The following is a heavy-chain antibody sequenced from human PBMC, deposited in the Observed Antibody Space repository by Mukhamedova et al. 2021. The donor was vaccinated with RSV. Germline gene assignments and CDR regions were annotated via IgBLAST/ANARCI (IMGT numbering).Heavy chain of an antibody. CDR1: SSYA. V-gene: IGHV3-30-3*01. J-gene: IGHJ4*02. CDR3: KFSYGDHRDFTDY. D-gene: IGHD4-17*01. Sequence: SSYAMHWVRQAPGKGLEWVAVISYDGSNKYYADSVKGRFTISRDNSKNTLYLQMNSLRAEDTAVYYTKFSYGDHRDFTDYWGQGT. CDR2: ISYDGSNK.